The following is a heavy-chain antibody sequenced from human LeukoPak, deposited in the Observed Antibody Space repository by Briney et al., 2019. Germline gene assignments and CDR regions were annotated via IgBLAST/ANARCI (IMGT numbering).Heavy chain of an antibody. J-gene: IGHJ6*02. CDR3: AIMSCSSTSCYAGGQIEAYYYYCMDV. V-gene: IGHV3-33*01. D-gene: IGHD2-2*01. CDR1: GFTFSSYG. CDR2: IWYDGSNK. Sequence: GGSLRLSCAASGFTFSSYGMHWVRQAPGKGLEWVAVIWYDGSNKYYADSVKGRFTISRDNSKNTLYLQMNSLRAEDTAVYYCAIMSCSSTSCYAGGQIEAYYYYCMDVWGQGTTVTVSS.